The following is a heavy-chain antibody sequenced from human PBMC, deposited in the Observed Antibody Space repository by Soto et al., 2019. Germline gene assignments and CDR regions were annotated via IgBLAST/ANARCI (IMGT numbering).Heavy chain of an antibody. CDR1: GYTFTSYG. CDR2: ISAYNGNT. Sequence: QVQLVQSGAEVKKPGASVKVSCKASGYTFTSYGISWVRQAPGQGLEWMGWISAYNGNTNYAQKLQGRVTMTTDTSTSTGYMELSSLRSDDTAVYYCARDQFDSYGPKGGLDYWGQGTLVTVSS. CDR3: ARDQFDSYGPKGGLDY. J-gene: IGHJ4*02. D-gene: IGHD5-18*01. V-gene: IGHV1-18*01.